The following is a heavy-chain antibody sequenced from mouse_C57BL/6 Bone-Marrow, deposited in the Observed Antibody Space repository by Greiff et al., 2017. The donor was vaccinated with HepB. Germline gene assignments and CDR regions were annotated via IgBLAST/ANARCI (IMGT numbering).Heavy chain of an antibody. J-gene: IGHJ2*01. V-gene: IGHV1-55*01. CDR1: GYTFTSYW. CDR3: ARNGYYFDY. CDR2: IYPGSGST. Sequence: QVQLQHPGAELVKPGASVKMSCKASGYTFTSYWITWVKQRPGQGLEWIGDIYPGSGSTIYNEKFKSKATMTVDTSSSTAYMQLSSLTSEDSAVYYCARNGYYFDYWGQGTTLTVSS.